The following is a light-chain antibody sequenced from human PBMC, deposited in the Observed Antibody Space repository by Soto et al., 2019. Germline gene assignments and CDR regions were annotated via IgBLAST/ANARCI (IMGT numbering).Light chain of an antibody. CDR1: QSVSSNF. CDR2: GAS. J-gene: IGKJ1*01. V-gene: IGKV3-20*01. Sequence: EIVLTQSPGTLSLSPGDRATLSCRASQSVSSNFLAWYQQKPGQAPRLLIYGASIRATGIPDRFSGSGSGSDFTLTIRRLEPEDFAMYFGHQYCSSPRTFGQGTKVDIK. CDR3: HQYCSSPRT.